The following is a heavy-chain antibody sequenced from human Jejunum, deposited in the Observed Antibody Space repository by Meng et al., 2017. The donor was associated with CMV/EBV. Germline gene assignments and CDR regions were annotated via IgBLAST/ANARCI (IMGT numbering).Heavy chain of an antibody. V-gene: IGHV3-30*09. J-gene: IGHJ6*02. D-gene: IGHD2-2*01. CDR2: ILYDGNNE. Sequence: AMDWVRKDPGKGLEWVASILYDGNNEYYADSVQGRFAISRDNSKNILYLQMYSLTPEDTAVYFCARDGFVVRPSGTNLYYYFGMDVWGQGTTVTVSS. CDR1: A. CDR3: ARDGFVVRPSGTNLYYYFGMDV.